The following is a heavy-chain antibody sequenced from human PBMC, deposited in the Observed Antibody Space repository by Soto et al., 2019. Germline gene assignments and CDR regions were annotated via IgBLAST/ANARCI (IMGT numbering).Heavy chain of an antibody. D-gene: IGHD2-15*01. CDR2: INHSGST. CDR3: ARTRVVVAATSNYYYYYMDV. CDR1: GGSFSGYY. V-gene: IGHV4-34*01. J-gene: IGHJ6*03. Sequence: SETLSLTCAVYGGSFSGYYWSWIRQPPGKGLEWIGEINHSGSTNYNPSLKSRVTISVDTSKNQFSLKLSSVTAADTAVYYCARTRVVVAATSNYYYYYMDVWGKGTTVTVSS.